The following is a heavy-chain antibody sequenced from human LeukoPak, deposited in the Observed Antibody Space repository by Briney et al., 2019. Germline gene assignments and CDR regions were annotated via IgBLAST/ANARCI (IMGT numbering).Heavy chain of an antibody. D-gene: IGHD1-26*01. J-gene: IGHJ4*02. Sequence: GMSLRLSCAASGFPFSSFAMHWVRQAPGKGLEWVAVISYDGSNKYYADSVKGRFTISRDNSMNRLYLQMSSLRPEDTAVYYCVRDRVGFTQFDYWGQGTLVTVSS. CDR1: GFPFSSFA. CDR2: ISYDGSNK. CDR3: VRDRVGFTQFDY. V-gene: IGHV3-30*04.